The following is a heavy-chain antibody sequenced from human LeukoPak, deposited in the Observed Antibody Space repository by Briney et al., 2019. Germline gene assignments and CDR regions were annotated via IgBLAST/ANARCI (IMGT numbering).Heavy chain of an antibody. CDR1: GYTFTSYY. V-gene: IGHV1-46*01. CDR2: INPSGGST. D-gene: IGHD3-16*01. CDR3: ARGLWDDRPKYNWFDP. J-gene: IGHJ5*02. Sequence: EASVKVSCKASGYTFTSYYMHWVRQAPGQGLEWMGIINPSGGSTSYAQKLQGRVTMTTDTSTSTAYMELRSLRSDDTAVYYCARGLWDDRPKYNWFDPWGQGTLVTVSS.